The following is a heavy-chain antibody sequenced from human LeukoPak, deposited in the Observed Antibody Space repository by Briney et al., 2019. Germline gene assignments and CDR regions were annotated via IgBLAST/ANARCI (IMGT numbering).Heavy chain of an antibody. V-gene: IGHV3-73*01. CDR1: EFTFTTYG. J-gene: IGHJ1*01. CDR2: IRTDSNDFAT. Sequence: SGGSLRLSCAASEFTFTTYGMHWVRQASGKGLEWIGRIRTDSNDFATEYAESVKGRFIISRDDSQSTTYLQMNSLKIEDTAIYYCSRQVLYTTAQWGQGTLVTVSS. D-gene: IGHD4-17*01. CDR3: SRQVLYTTAQ.